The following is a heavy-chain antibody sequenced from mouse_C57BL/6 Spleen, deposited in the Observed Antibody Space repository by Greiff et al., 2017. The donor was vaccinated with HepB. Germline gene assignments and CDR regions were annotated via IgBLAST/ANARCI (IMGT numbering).Heavy chain of an antibody. CDR1: GYTFTDYY. J-gene: IGHJ2*01. Sequence: EVQLQQSGPELVKPGASVKISCKASGYTFTDYYMNWVKQSHGKSLEWIGDINPNNGGTSYNQKFKGKATLTVDKSSSTADMELRSLTSEDSAVYYCARGVLRERTDYWGQGTTLTVSS. CDR3: ARGVLRERTDY. D-gene: IGHD1-1*01. V-gene: IGHV1-26*01. CDR2: INPNNGGT.